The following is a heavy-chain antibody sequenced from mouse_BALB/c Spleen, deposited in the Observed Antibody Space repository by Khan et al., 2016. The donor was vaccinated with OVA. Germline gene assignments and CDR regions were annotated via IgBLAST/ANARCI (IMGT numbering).Heavy chain of an antibody. D-gene: IGHD2-1*01. CDR2: IFPGTGTT. CDR3: ARGYFGNYEFVY. CDR1: GYTFTSYW. V-gene: IGHV1S132*01. J-gene: IGHJ3*01. Sequence: QVQLQQSGAELVKPGASVKLSCKTSGYTFTSYWIQWVKQRPGQGLGWIGQIFPGTGTTYYNENFKGKATLTVDTSSSTAYMQVSSLTSEDSAVYFCARGYFGNYEFVYWGHGTLVTVSP.